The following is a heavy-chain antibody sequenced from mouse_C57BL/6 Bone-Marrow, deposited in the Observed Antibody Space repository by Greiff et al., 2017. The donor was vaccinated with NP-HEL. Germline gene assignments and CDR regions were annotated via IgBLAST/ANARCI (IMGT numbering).Heavy chain of an antibody. J-gene: IGHJ4*01. Sequence: QVQLQQPGAELVKPGASVKLSCKASGYTFTSYWMHWVKQRPGRGLEWIGRIDPNSGGTKYNEKFKSKATLTVDKPSSTAYMQLSSLTSEDSAVYYCASKIDYYGSSPYAMDYWGQGTSVTVSS. D-gene: IGHD1-1*01. CDR1: GYTFTSYW. V-gene: IGHV1-72*01. CDR3: ASKIDYYGSSPYAMDY. CDR2: IDPNSGGT.